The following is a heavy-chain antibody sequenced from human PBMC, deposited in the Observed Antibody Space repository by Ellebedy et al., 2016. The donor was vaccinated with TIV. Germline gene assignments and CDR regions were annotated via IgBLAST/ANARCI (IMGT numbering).Heavy chain of an antibody. CDR3: ARDVDSSGYYTVLY. CDR2: INSDGSST. V-gene: IGHV3-74*01. J-gene: IGHJ4*02. Sequence: GESLKISCAASGFTFSNYWIHWVRQAPGKGLVWLSRINSDGSSTSYADSVKGRFTISRDNAKNTLYLQMNSLRAEDTAVYYCARDVDSSGYYTVLYWGQGTLVTVSS. CDR1: GFTFSNYW. D-gene: IGHD3-22*01.